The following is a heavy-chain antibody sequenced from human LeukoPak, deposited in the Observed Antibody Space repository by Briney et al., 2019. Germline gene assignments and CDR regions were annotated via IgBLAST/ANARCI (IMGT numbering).Heavy chain of an antibody. CDR2: ISGSDGST. CDR3: AKASLNYDFWSGHLYYFDY. V-gene: IGHV3-23*01. J-gene: IGHJ4*02. Sequence: GGSLTLSCSASGFTFSSYAMSWVRPAPGKGLEWGSAISGSDGSTYYADSVKGRFNISRDNSKNTLYLQMNSLRAEDTAVYYCAKASLNYDFWSGHLYYFDYWGQGTLVSVSS. D-gene: IGHD3-3*01. CDR1: GFTFSSYA.